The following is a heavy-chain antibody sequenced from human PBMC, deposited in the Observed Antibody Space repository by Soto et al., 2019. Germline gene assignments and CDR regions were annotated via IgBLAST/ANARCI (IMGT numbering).Heavy chain of an antibody. V-gene: IGHV3-33*01. CDR2: IWYDGSNK. CDR1: GFTFSSYG. J-gene: IGHJ4*02. D-gene: IGHD3-3*01. Sequence: PGGSLRLSCAASGFTFSSYGMLWVRQAPGKGLEWVAVIWYDGSNKYYADSVKGRFTISRDNSKNTLYLQMNSLRAEDTAVYYCARDLNDFWSGYLSLDYWGQGTLVTVSS. CDR3: ARDLNDFWSGYLSLDY.